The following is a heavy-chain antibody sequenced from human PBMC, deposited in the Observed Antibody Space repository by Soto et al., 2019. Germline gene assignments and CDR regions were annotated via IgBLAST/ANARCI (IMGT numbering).Heavy chain of an antibody. D-gene: IGHD2-15*01. CDR2: ISSSSGTI. CDR1: GFTFSAYS. Sequence: GGSLRLSCAASGFTFSAYSMNWVRQAPGKGLKWVSYISSSSGTIYYADSVKGRFTISRDNAKNALYLQMNSLRDEDTAVYYCARVGCSGGSCYAPAEYFQHWGQGTLVTVSS. J-gene: IGHJ1*01. CDR3: ARVGCSGGSCYAPAEYFQH. V-gene: IGHV3-48*02.